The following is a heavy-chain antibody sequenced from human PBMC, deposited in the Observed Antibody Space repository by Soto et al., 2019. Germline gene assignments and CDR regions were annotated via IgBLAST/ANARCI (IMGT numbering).Heavy chain of an antibody. CDR2: INAGNGNT. V-gene: IGHV1-3*01. J-gene: IGHJ5*02. D-gene: IGHD6-13*01. Sequence: ASVKVSCKASGYTFTSYAMHWVRQAPGQRLEWMGWINAGNGNTKYSQKFQGRVTITRDTSASTAYMELSSLRSEDTAVYYCARDSPYSSSWYDLNWFDPWGQGTLVTVSS. CDR1: GYTFTSYA. CDR3: ARDSPYSSSWYDLNWFDP.